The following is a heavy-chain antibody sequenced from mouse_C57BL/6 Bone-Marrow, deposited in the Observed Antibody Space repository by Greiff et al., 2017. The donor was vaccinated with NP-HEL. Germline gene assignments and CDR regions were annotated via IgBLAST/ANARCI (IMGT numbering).Heavy chain of an antibody. CDR1: GYAFSSYW. V-gene: IGHV1-80*01. CDR2: IYPGVGDT. J-gene: IGHJ2*03. CDR3: RKDGNYYDY. Sequence: VQLQESGAELVKPGASVKISCKASGYAFSSYWMNWVKQRPGKGLEWIGLIYPGVGDTNYNGKFKGKATLTADKSSSTAYMQLSSLTSEDAAFYFCRKDGNYYDYWGRGTRITVSA.